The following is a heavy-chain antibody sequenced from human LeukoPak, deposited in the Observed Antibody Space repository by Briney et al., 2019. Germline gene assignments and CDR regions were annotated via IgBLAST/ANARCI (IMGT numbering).Heavy chain of an antibody. CDR3: ARDAWYYDFWSGHATRYYYYYYMDV. CDR1: GFTFSSYW. J-gene: IGHJ6*03. V-gene: IGHV3-7*01. D-gene: IGHD3-3*01. CDR2: IKQDGSEK. Sequence: PGGSLRLSCAASGFTFSSYWMSWVRQAPGKGLEWVANIKQDGSEKYYVGSVKGRFTISRDNAKNSLYLQMNSLRAEDTAVYYCARDAWYYDFWSGHATRYYYYYYMDVWGKGTTVTVSS.